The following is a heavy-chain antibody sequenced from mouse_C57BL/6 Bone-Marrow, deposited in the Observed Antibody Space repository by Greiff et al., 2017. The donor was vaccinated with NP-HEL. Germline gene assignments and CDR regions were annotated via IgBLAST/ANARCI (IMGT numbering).Heavy chain of an antibody. V-gene: IGHV5-16*01. CDR3: ARDNYGSSWDWYFDV. D-gene: IGHD1-1*01. CDR2: INYDGSST. J-gene: IGHJ1*03. CDR1: GFTFSDYY. Sequence: EVNVVESEGGLVQPGSSMKLSCTASGFTFSDYYMAWVRQVPEKGLEWVANINYDGSSTYYLDSLKSRFIISRDNAKNILYLQMSSLKSEDTATYYCARDNYGSSWDWYFDVWGTGTTVTVSS.